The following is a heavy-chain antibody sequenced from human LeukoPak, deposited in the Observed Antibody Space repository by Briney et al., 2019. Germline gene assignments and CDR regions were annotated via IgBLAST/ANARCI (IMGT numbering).Heavy chain of an antibody. Sequence: GGSLRLSCAASGFTFSSYDMYWVRQAPGKGLDWVAFVRYDGSQKYYADSVKGRFTLSRDNSKNTLYLQMNSLRAEDTAVYYCARLKGRDSSGPEVYWGQGTLVTVSS. J-gene: IGHJ4*02. CDR2: VRYDGSQK. CDR3: ARLKGRDSSGPEVY. V-gene: IGHV3-33*07. CDR1: GFTFSSYD. D-gene: IGHD3-22*01.